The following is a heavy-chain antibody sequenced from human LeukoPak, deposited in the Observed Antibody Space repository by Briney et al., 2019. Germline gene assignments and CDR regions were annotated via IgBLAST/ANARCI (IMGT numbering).Heavy chain of an antibody. CDR1: GGPFSGYY. CDR2: INHSGST. CDR3: ARSASYYFDY. V-gene: IGHV4-34*01. Sequence: SETLSLTCAVYGGPFSGYYWSWIRQPPGKGLEWIGEINHSGSTNYNPSLKSRVTISVDTSKNQFSLKLSSVTAADTAVYYCARSASYYFDYWGQGTLVTVSS. J-gene: IGHJ4*02.